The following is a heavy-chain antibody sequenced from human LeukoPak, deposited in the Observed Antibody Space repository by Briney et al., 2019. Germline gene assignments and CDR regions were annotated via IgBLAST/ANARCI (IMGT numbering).Heavy chain of an antibody. CDR3: AGEYDSSGNHFDY. CDR2: ICYSGSS. Sequence: PSETLSLTGTGSGGPISISSYYWGWIRQPPGKGLEWIGSICYSGSSYYNPSLKNQVTVSVDTSKNQFALKLSSVTAADTAVYYCAGEYDSSGNHFDYWGQGTLVTVPS. V-gene: IGHV4-39*06. J-gene: IGHJ4*02. D-gene: IGHD3-22*01. CDR1: GGPISISSYY.